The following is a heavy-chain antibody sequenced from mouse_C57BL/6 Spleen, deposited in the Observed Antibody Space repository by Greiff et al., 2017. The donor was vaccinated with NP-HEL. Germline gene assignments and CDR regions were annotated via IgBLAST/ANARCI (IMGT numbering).Heavy chain of an antibody. CDR2: IWSGGST. CDR1: GFSLTSYG. Sequence: VQRVESGPGLVQPSQSLSITCTVSGFSLTSYGVHWVRQSPGKGLEWLGVIWSGGSTDYNAAFISRLSISKDNSKSQVFFKMNSLQADDTAIYYCARGRNYDGYYVNYYAMDYWGQGTSVTVSS. D-gene: IGHD2-3*01. J-gene: IGHJ4*01. CDR3: ARGRNYDGYYVNYYAMDY. V-gene: IGHV2-2*01.